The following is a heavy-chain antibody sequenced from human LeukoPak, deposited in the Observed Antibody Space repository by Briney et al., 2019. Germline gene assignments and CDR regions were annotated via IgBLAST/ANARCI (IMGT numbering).Heavy chain of an antibody. J-gene: IGHJ4*02. Sequence: GESLKISCKGYGNSFTSSWIGWVRQKPGKGLEWMGIIYPGDSDTRYSPSFQGQVTISADKSISTAYLQWSSLKASDTAMYYCAKSQLAAAGYYFDYWGQGTLVTVSS. D-gene: IGHD6-13*01. CDR3: AKSQLAAAGYYFDY. CDR1: GNSFTSSW. CDR2: IYPGDSDT. V-gene: IGHV5-51*01.